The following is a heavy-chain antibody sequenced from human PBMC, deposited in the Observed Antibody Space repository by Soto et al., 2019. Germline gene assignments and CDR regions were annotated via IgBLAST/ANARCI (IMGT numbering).Heavy chain of an antibody. J-gene: IGHJ4*02. V-gene: IGHV1-18*01. D-gene: IGHD3-10*01. Sequence: PVKVSCKASGYTFTSFGISWVRQPPGQGLKWMGWSSPKNDNTKYAQKCQGKDTMTTDTSSMTAYMELRSLRSDDTAVYYCGKGLFLALYYGSGSYGFWIHWGQGTLGTGSS. CDR3: GKGLFLALYYGSGSYGFWIH. CDR2: SSPKNDNT. CDR1: GYTFTSFG.